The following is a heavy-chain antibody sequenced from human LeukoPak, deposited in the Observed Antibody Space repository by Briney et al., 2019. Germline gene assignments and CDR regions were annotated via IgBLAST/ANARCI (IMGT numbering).Heavy chain of an antibody. J-gene: IGHJ5*02. CDR1: GFTFSSYW. V-gene: IGHV3-7*01. CDR2: IKQDGSEK. D-gene: IGHD2-2*01. CDR3: ARDPWGYQLLSGWFDP. Sequence: PGGSLRLSCAASGFTFSSYWMSWVRQAPGKGLEWVANIKQDGSEKYYVDSVKGRFTISRDNAKNSLYLQMNSLRAEDTAVYYCARDPWGYQLLSGWFDPWGQGTLVTVSS.